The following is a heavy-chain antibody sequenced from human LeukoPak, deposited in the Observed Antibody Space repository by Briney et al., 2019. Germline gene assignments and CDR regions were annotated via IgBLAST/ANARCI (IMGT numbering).Heavy chain of an antibody. CDR2: IIPIFGTA. Sequence: ASVKVSCKASGGTFSSYAISWVRQAPGQGLEWMGGIIPIFGTANYAQKFQGRVTITTDESTSTAYMELSSLRSDDTAVYYCARDGGVGYFDYWGQGTLVTVSS. CDR1: GGTFSSYA. CDR3: ARDGGVGYFDY. J-gene: IGHJ4*02. V-gene: IGHV1-69*05. D-gene: IGHD1-26*01.